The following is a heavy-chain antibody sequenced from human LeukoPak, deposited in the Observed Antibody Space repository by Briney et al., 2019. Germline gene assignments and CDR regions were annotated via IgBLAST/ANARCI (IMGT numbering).Heavy chain of an antibody. CDR1: GFTFSSYG. Sequence: GGSLRLSCAASGFTFSSYGMHWVRQAPGKGLEWVAFIRYDGSNKYYADSVKGRFTISRDNSKNTLYLQMNSLRAEDTAVYYCAKDYCTNGVCYPGFGHYYYMDVWGKGTTVTVSS. CDR2: IRYDGSNK. V-gene: IGHV3-30*02. D-gene: IGHD2-8*01. J-gene: IGHJ6*03. CDR3: AKDYCTNGVCYPGFGHYYYMDV.